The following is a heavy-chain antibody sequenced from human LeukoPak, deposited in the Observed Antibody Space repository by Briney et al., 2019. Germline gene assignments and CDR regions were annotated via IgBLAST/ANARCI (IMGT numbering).Heavy chain of an antibody. CDR2: LYYSDTN. CDR3: ARGGIVEAVDGFDI. CDR1: GGSINSFH. J-gene: IGHJ3*02. D-gene: IGHD1-26*01. Sequence: SENLSLTCTVPGGSINSFHWNWIRQPPGKGLEWIGYLYYSDTNYSKPSLKSRVTMSIAPSKNQFSRNLKSVTAANTAVYYCARGGIVEAVDGFDIWGQGTRV. V-gene: IGHV4-59*04.